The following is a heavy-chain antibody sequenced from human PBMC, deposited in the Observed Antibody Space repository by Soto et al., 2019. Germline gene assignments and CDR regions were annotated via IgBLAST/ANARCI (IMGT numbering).Heavy chain of an antibody. CDR2: MYNTGST. J-gene: IGHJ6*02. D-gene: IGHD2-21*02. CDR3: ARDLWGYCGTDCYPLDV. V-gene: IGHV4-59*11. Sequence: SVTMSLTCSVSGGSNSGHYWSCIRQPPGKGLEWIGYMYNTGSTVYNPSFKSRVTISVDTSKNQFSLKLNSVTAADTAVYYCARDLWGYCGTDCYPLDVWGQGTTVTVS. CDR1: GGSNSGHY.